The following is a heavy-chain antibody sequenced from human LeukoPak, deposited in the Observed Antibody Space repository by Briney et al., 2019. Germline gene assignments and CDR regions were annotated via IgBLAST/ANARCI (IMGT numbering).Heavy chain of an antibody. D-gene: IGHD6-6*01. CDR3: ARGLTSSSSNWFDP. V-gene: IGHV1-69*04. J-gene: IGHJ5*02. CDR2: IIPILGIA. CDR1: GGTFSSYA. Sequence: SVKVSCKASGGTFSSYAISWVRQAPRQGLEWMGRIIPILGIANYAQKFQGRVTITADKSTSTAYMELSSLRSEDTAVYYCARGLTSSSSNWFDPWGQGTLVTVSS.